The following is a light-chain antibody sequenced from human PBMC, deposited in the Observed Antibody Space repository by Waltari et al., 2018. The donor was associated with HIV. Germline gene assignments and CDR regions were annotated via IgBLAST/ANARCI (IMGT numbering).Light chain of an antibody. CDR1: QSVSTK. Sequence: SPGERAVLSCRASQSVSTKLAWYQQKSGQAPKLLIYDTSSRASGIPDRFSGSGSGAGFTLTISRLEPEDFAVYYCQHYYGSSRTFGQGTKVEIK. J-gene: IGKJ1*01. V-gene: IGKV3-20*01. CDR2: DTS. CDR3: QHYYGSSRT.